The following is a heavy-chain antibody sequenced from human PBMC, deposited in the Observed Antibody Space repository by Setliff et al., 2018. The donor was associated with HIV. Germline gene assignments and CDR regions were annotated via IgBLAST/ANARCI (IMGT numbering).Heavy chain of an antibody. V-gene: IGHV3-11*01. Sequence: PGGSLRLSCAASGFAFSDFYMSWIRQAPGKGLEWVSYISGGGSSTNYTDSARGRFTISRDNAKNSLYLQMSSLRADDAAVYYCARSVGYTFGYWNYWGQGTLVTVSS. CDR3: ARSVGYTFGYWNY. CDR2: ISGGGSST. J-gene: IGHJ4*02. D-gene: IGHD5-18*01. CDR1: GFAFSDFY.